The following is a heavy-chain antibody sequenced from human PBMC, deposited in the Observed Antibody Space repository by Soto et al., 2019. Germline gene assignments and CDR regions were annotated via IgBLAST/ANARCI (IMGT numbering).Heavy chain of an antibody. CDR2: VSRGGGTT. Sequence: EAQLLESGGDWAQPGGSLRLSCAASGFTFSSHGMSWVRQAPGKGLEWIAGVSRGGGTTYDADSGKGRFTISRDNSKNTLDLIMNSLKVEDTALYYCAKDGQYRTDGFDVWGQGTMVTVSS. V-gene: IGHV3-23*01. CDR3: AKDGQYRTDGFDV. CDR1: GFTFSSHG. J-gene: IGHJ3*01. D-gene: IGHD6-6*01.